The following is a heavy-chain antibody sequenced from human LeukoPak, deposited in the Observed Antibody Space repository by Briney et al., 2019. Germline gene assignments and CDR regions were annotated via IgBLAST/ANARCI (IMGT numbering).Heavy chain of an antibody. V-gene: IGHV3-30-3*01. J-gene: IGHJ5*02. D-gene: IGHD3-3*01. CDR2: ISYDGSNK. CDR3: ARSGSYYDFWSGYLLNWFDP. Sequence: GRSLRLSCAASGFTFSSYAMHWVRQAPGKGLEWVAVISYDGSNKYYADSVKGRFTISRDNSKNTLYLQMNSLRAEDTAVYYCARSGSYYDFWSGYLLNWFDPWGQGTLVTVSS. CDR1: GFTFSSYA.